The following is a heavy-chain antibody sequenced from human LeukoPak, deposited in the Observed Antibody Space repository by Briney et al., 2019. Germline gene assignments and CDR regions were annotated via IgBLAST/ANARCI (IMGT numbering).Heavy chain of an antibody. CDR2: ISGSGGST. CDR1: GFTFSSYA. J-gene: IGHJ4*02. CDR3: ARADSGSYYTGLFDY. Sequence: AGASLRLSCAASGFTFSSYAMSWVRQAPGKGLEWVSAISGSGGSTYYADSVKGRFTISRDNSKNTLYLQMNSLRAEDTAVYYCARADSGSYYTGLFDYWGQGTLVTVSP. V-gene: IGHV3-23*01. D-gene: IGHD1-26*01.